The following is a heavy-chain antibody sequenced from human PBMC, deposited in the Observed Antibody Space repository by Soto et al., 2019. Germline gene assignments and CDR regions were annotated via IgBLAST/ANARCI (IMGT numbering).Heavy chain of an antibody. D-gene: IGHD6-13*01. Sequence: PSETLSLTCTVSGGSVSSGSYYWSWIRQPPGKGLEWIGYIYYSGSTNYNPSLKSRVTISVDTSKNQFSLKLSSVTAADTAVYYCASGGIAAAGTLSYRGQGTLVTVSS. CDR1: GGSVSSGSYY. V-gene: IGHV4-61*01. CDR3: ASGGIAAAGTLSY. J-gene: IGHJ4*02. CDR2: IYYSGST.